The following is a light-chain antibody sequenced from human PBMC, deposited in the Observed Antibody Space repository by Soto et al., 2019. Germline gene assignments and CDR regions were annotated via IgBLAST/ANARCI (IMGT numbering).Light chain of an antibody. CDR1: SSDVGGYNY. V-gene: IGLV2-14*01. CDR3: SSYTSSSTVV. CDR2: DVS. Sequence: QSALTQPASVSGSPGQSITISCTGTSSDVGGYNYDSWYQQHPAKAPKLIIYDVSNRPSGVSNRFSGSKSGNTASLTISGLQAEDEADYYCSSYTSSSTVVFGGGTKLTVL. J-gene: IGLJ2*01.